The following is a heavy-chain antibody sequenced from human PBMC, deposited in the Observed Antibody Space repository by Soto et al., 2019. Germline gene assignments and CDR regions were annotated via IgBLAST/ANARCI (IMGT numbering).Heavy chain of an antibody. D-gene: IGHD3-9*01. CDR3: AKDGATTIFYYYYGMDV. CDR2: ISGSGGST. J-gene: IGHJ6*02. CDR1: GFTFSSYA. Sequence: GGSLRLSCAASGFTFSSYAMSWVRQAPGKGLEWVSAISGSGGSTYYADSVKGRFTISRDNSKNTLYLQMNSLRAEDTAVYYCAKDGATTIFYYYYGMDVWGQGXTVTVYS. V-gene: IGHV3-23*01.